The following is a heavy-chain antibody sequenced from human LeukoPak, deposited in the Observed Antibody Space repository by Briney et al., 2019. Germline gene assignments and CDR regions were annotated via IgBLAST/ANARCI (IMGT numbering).Heavy chain of an antibody. J-gene: IGHJ4*02. Sequence: SETLSLTCAVYGGSFSGYYWSWIRQPPGKGLEWIGEINHSGGTNYNPSLKSRVTISVDTSKNQFSLKLSSVTAADTAVYYCARSLPYCSSTSCYSPPDYWGQGTLVTVSS. V-gene: IGHV4-34*01. CDR1: GGSFSGYY. CDR2: INHSGGT. CDR3: ARSLPYCSSTSCYSPPDY. D-gene: IGHD2-2*01.